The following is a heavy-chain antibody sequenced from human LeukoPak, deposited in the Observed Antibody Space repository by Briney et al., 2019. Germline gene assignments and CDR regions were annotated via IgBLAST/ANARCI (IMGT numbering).Heavy chain of an antibody. CDR1: GGSISSDY. D-gene: IGHD2-2*01. V-gene: IGHV4-59*12. Sequence: SETLSLTCTVSGGSISSDYWSWIRQPPGKGLEWIGHIYQSGSTYYNASLKSRVTISIDRSKNQFSLKLSSVTAADTAVYYCARKSSSDVFDIWGQGTMVTVSS. J-gene: IGHJ3*02. CDR2: IYQSGST. CDR3: ARKSSSDVFDI.